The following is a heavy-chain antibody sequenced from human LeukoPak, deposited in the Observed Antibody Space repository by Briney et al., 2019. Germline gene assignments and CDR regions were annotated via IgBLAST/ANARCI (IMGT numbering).Heavy chain of an antibody. CDR3: ASARATAMEDNWFDP. D-gene: IGHD5-18*01. Sequence: ASVKVSCKASGYTFTSYYMHWVRQAPGQGLEWMGIINPSGGSTNYAQKFQGRVTITADESTSTAYMELSSLRSEDTAFYYCASARATAMEDNWFDPWGQGTLVTVSS. J-gene: IGHJ5*02. V-gene: IGHV1-46*01. CDR1: GYTFTSYY. CDR2: INPSGGST.